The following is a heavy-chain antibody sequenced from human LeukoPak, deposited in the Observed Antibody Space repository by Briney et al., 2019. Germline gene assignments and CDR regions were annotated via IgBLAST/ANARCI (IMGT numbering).Heavy chain of an antibody. CDR1: GFTFSSSA. CDR2: ISFDGSHK. J-gene: IGHJ6*02. V-gene: IGHV3-30*04. Sequence: GRSLRLSCAASGFTFSSSAMHWVRQAPGKGPEWVTGISFDGSHKYYADSVKGRFTISRDNSNKMLYLEMNSLRGEDTAVYYCVYPLWGRLHDYYGMDVWGQGTTVIVFS. D-gene: IGHD4-11*01. CDR3: VYPLWGRLHDYYGMDV.